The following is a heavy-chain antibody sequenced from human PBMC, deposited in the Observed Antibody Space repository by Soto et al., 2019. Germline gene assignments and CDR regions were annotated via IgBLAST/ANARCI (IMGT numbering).Heavy chain of an antibody. CDR1: GYIFTDYY. V-gene: IGHV1-2*02. CDR2: INCNNGYT. Sequence: QVHLVQSGAEVKKPGASVKVSCEASGYIFTDYYIHWVRQAPGQGLEWLGWINCNNGYTNYAQKFQRRVTMTRDTSITTAYMELSSLRPDDTAVYYCAKGGAIVAAGTRVYLYNAMDVWGQGTTVTVSS. CDR3: AKGGAIVAAGTRVYLYNAMDV. D-gene: IGHD1-26*01. J-gene: IGHJ6*02.